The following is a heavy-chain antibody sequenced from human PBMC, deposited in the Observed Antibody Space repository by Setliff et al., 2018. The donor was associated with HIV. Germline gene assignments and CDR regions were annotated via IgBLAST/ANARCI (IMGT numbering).Heavy chain of an antibody. CDR3: ARGHLDYDYWEDILGNWFDA. Sequence: ASVKVSCKASGYTFTNSDINWVRQAPGQGLEWMGWMNPKSGNTGYAQKFQGRVTMTSNTFIGTAYMELNSLTSDDTAVYYCARGHLDYDYWEDILGNWFDAWGQGALVTVSS. CDR1: GYTFTNSD. D-gene: IGHD3-3*01. CDR2: MNPKSGNT. V-gene: IGHV1-8*02. J-gene: IGHJ5*02.